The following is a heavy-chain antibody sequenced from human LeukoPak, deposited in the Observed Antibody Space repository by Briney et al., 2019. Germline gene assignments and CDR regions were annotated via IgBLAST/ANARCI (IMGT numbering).Heavy chain of an antibody. J-gene: IGHJ4*02. Sequence: ASVKVSCKTSEYTTYYIHWVRQAPGQGLEWMGWISAYNGNTNYAQKFQGRVTMTTDTSTSTAYMELGSLRSDDTAVYYCARVHLDIVATMKFDYWGQGTLVTVSS. CDR3: ARVHLDIVATMKFDY. CDR2: ISAYNGNT. V-gene: IGHV1-18*04. D-gene: IGHD5-12*01. CDR1: EYTTYY.